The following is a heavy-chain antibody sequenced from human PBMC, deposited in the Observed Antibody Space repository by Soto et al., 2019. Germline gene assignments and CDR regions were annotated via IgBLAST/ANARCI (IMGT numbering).Heavy chain of an antibody. D-gene: IGHD1-7*01. V-gene: IGHV3-33*01. J-gene: IGHJ4*02. Sequence: QVQLVESGGGVVQPGRSLRLSCVASGFSFSSSGMHWVRQAPGKGLQWVAVIWHDGGNKYNADSVKGRFSISRDNSKNTIYRQMNSLRVEDTAVYYCARGNWKYGYFDYWGQGTLVTVSS. CDR3: ARGNWKYGYFDY. CDR2: IWHDGGNK. CDR1: GFSFSSSG.